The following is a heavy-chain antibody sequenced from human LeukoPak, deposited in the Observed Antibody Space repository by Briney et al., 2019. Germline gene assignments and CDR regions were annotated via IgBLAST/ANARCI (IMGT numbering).Heavy chain of an antibody. CDR2: ISTYNGNT. CDR3: ARVRITIFGVVIIPNYYFDY. CDR1: GYTFTSYG. Sequence: ASVKDSCRASGYTFTSYGITWVRQAPGQGLEWMGWISTYNGNTNYAQKLQGRVTVTTDTSTSTAYMGLRRLRSDDTAVYYCARVRITIFGVVIIPNYYFDYWGQGTLVTVSS. V-gene: IGHV1-18*01. D-gene: IGHD3-3*01. J-gene: IGHJ4*02.